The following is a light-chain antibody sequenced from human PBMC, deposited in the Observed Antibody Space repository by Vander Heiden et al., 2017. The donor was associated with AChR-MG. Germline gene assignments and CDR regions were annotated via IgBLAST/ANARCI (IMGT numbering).Light chain of an antibody. CDR1: SIGTKN. CDR2: RDN. J-gene: IGLJ2*01. V-gene: IGLV3-9*01. CDR3: QLWESSTVV. Sequence: SYALTQPRSVSVALGQTARITCGGSSIGTKNVHWYQQKPGQAPVLVIYRDNHRPSGIPERISGSNSGNTATLTITGAQAGDEADYYCQLWESSTVVFGGGTKLTVL.